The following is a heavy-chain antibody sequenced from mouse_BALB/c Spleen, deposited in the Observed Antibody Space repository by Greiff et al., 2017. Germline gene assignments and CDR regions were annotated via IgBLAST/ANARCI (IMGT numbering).Heavy chain of an antibody. J-gene: IGHJ3*01. CDR1: GYTFTSYW. CDR2: IYPSDSYT. CDR3: TRDYYGSSPWFAY. V-gene: IGHV1-69*02. Sequence: QVQLKQPGAELVRPGASVKLSCKASGYTFTSYWINWVKQRPGQGLEWIGNIYPSDSYTNYNQKFKDKATLTVDKSSSTAYMQLSSPTSEDSAVYYCTRDYYGSSPWFAYWGQGTLVTVSA. D-gene: IGHD1-1*01.